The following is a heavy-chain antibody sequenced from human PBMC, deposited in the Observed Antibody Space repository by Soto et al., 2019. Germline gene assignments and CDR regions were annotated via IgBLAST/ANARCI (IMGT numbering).Heavy chain of an antibody. V-gene: IGHV3-21*01. CDR1: GFTFIDHS. CDR3: AAGTDTAMEQGADY. D-gene: IGHD5-18*01. Sequence: NPWGSLRLSCAGSGFTFIDHSINFFRHSPLKWFEWVSSISTTGRYIYYADSMAGRFTISRDNAKNSVYLQINSLRGEDTAIYSCAAGTDTAMEQGADYWGQGTRVTVS. J-gene: IGHJ4*02. CDR2: ISTTGRYI.